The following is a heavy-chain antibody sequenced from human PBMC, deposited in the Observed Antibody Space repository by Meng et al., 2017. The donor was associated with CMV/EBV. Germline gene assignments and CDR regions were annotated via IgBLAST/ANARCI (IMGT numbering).Heavy chain of an antibody. J-gene: IGHJ4*02. V-gene: IGHV3-23*01. D-gene: IGHD3-22*01. Sequence: GESLKISCAASGFTFSRYAMSWVRQAPGKGLEWVSAISVSGGSTYYADSVQGRFTISRDNSKNTLYLQMNSLRAEDTAVYYCAKDYDSSGLGAYYFDYWGQGTLVTVSS. CDR3: AKDYDSSGLGAYYFDY. CDR1: GFTFSRYA. CDR2: ISVSGGST.